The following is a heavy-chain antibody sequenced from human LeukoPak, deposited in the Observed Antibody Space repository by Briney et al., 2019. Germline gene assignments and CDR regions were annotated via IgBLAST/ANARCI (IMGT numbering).Heavy chain of an antibody. J-gene: IGHJ4*02. D-gene: IGHD3-16*01. CDR2: ISHDGSNK. Sequence: GTSLRLSCAASGFPFSDYGMYWVRQAPGKGLEWLAVISHDGSNKHYADSVKGRITISRDNSMNTLYLQMNSLTAEDTAVYYCAKVRWGSDNALDSWGQGTLVTVSS. CDR1: GFPFSDYG. CDR3: AKVRWGSDNALDS. V-gene: IGHV3-30*18.